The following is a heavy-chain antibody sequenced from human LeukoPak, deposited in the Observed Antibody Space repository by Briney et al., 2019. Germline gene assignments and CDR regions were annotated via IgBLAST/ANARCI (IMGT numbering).Heavy chain of an antibody. D-gene: IGHD2-15*01. J-gene: IGHJ4*02. Sequence: GGSLRLSCAASGFTVSSNYMSWVRQAPGKGLEWVSVIYSGGSTYYADSVKGRFTISRDNSKNTLYLQMNSLRAEDTAVYYCARDAYCSGGSCYSDYWGQGTLVTVSS. V-gene: IGHV3-53*01. CDR1: GFTVSSNY. CDR3: ARDAYCSGGSCYSDY. CDR2: IYSGGST.